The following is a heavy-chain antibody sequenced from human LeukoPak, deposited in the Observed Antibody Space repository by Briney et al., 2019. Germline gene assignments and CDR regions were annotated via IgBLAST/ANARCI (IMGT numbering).Heavy chain of an antibody. CDR3: ARGGHFFDV. J-gene: IGHJ6*03. Sequence: PSETLSLTCTVSGDSISSYYWSWLRQPAGKGLECLGVIYTTGSTNYNPSLKSRVTVSRDTSKNQFSLRLTSVTAADTAVYYCARGGHFFDVWGKGTTVTVSS. CDR2: IYTTGST. V-gene: IGHV4-4*07. CDR1: GDSISSYY. D-gene: IGHD3-16*01.